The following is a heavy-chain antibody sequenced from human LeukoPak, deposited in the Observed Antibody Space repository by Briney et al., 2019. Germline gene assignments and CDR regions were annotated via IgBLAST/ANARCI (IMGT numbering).Heavy chain of an antibody. CDR3: ARYYYGSGTPKTYYYYYYMDV. D-gene: IGHD3-10*01. Sequence: GASVKVSCKASGYTFTSYGISWVRQAPGQGLEWMGWISAYNGNTNYAQKLQGRVTMTTDTSTSTAYTELRSLRSDDTAVYYCARYYYGSGTPKTYYYYYYMDVWGKGTTVTISS. J-gene: IGHJ6*03. CDR2: ISAYNGNT. CDR1: GYTFTSYG. V-gene: IGHV1-18*01.